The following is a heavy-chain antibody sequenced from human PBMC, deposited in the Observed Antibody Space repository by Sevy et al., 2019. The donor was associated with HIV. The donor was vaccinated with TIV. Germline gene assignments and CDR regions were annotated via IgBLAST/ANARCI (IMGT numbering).Heavy chain of an antibody. CDR2: LNQDGSAQ. CDR3: VRDVYRAFDY. CDR1: GFTFTNYW. Sequence: GGSLRLSCAASGFTFTNYWMTWVRQAPGKGLEWVAVLNQDGSAQYYVDSVKGRFTVSRDNAKNSLYLQMNSLGADDTAVYYCVRDVYRAFDYWGQGTLVTVSS. V-gene: IGHV3-7*01. J-gene: IGHJ4*02.